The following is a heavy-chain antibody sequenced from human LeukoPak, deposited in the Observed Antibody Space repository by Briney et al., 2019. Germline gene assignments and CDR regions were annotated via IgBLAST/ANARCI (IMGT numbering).Heavy chain of an antibody. Sequence: SETLSLTCTVSGGSISSSSYYWGWIRQPPGKGLEWIGEINHSGSTYYNPSLKSRVTISVDTSKNQFSLKLSSVTAADTAVYYCARVGDYYYYMDVWGKGTTVTVSS. CDR2: INHSGST. CDR1: GGSISSSSYY. V-gene: IGHV4-39*07. CDR3: ARVGDYYYYMDV. D-gene: IGHD4-17*01. J-gene: IGHJ6*03.